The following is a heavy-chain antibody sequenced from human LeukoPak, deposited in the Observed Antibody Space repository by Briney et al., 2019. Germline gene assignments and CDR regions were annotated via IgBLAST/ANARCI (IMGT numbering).Heavy chain of an antibody. Sequence: SETLSLTCAVYSGSFSGYYWSWIRQPPGKGLEWIGEINHSGSTNYNPSLKSRVTISVDTSKNQFSLKLSSVTAADTAVYYCARGYSGYDFFWFDPWGQGTLVTVSS. CDR1: SGSFSGYY. V-gene: IGHV4-34*01. J-gene: IGHJ5*02. CDR2: INHSGST. CDR3: ARGYSGYDFFWFDP. D-gene: IGHD5-12*01.